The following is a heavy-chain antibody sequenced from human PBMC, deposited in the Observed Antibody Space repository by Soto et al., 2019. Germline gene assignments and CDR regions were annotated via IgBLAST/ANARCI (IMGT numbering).Heavy chain of an antibody. D-gene: IGHD3-16*02. V-gene: IGHV4-31*03. CDR2: IYYSGST. CDR1: GGSISSGGYY. J-gene: IGHJ4*01. CDR3: ARARMLYIWGSYRSHEFDY. Sequence: QVQLQESGPGLVKPSQTLSLTCTVSGGSISSGGYYWSWIRQHPGKGLEWIGYIYYSGSTYYNPSLKSRVTTSVDTSKNPCSLKLSSVTAADTAVYYCARARMLYIWGSYRSHEFDYWCHGTLVTVSS.